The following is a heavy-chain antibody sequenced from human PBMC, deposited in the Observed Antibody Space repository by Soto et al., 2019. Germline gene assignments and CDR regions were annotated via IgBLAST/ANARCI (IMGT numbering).Heavy chain of an antibody. CDR2: ISSSGSTI. Sequence: GGSLRLSCAASGFTFSDYYMSWIRQAPGKGLEWVSYISSSGSTIYYADSVKGRFTISRDNAKNSLYLQMNSLRAEDTAVYYCARDQAVAVSTLDYWGQGTLVTVSS. V-gene: IGHV3-11*01. CDR3: ARDQAVAVSTLDY. CDR1: GFTFSDYY. D-gene: IGHD6-19*01. J-gene: IGHJ4*02.